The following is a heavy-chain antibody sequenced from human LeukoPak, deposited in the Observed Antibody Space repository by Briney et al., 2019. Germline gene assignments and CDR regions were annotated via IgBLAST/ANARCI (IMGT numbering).Heavy chain of an antibody. CDR2: ITDNGAYT. V-gene: IGHV3-23*01. Sequence: PGGSLRLSCAGSGFTFNSYAMSWVRQAPGKGLDRVSVITDNGAYTYYADSVKGRFTISRDNSKTMLYNQVNSLRAEDTALYFCVRKGNGAFGIWGQGTMVTVSS. CDR3: VRKGNGAFGI. CDR1: GFTFNSYA. J-gene: IGHJ3*02. D-gene: IGHD2-8*01.